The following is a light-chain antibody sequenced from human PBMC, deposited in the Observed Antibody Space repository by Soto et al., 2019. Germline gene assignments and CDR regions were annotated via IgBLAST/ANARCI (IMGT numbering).Light chain of an antibody. CDR3: SSFPSSSTFA. V-gene: IGLV2-14*03. J-gene: IGLJ2*01. Sequence: QSALTQPASVSGSPGQSMTISCTGTSSDVGSYNHVSWYQQHPGEVPKLLIYDVNNRPSGVSNRFSGSKSGNTASLTISGLEADDEADYYCSSFPSSSTFAFGGGTKLTVL. CDR2: DVN. CDR1: SSDVGSYNH.